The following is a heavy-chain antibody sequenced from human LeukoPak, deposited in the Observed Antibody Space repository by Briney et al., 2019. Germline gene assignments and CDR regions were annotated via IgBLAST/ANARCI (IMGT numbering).Heavy chain of an antibody. CDR2: ISGSGGST. V-gene: IGHV3-23*01. Sequence: GRSLRLSCTASGFTFGDYAMSWFRQAPGKGLEWVSAISGSGGSTYYADSVKGRFTISRDNSKNTLYLQMNSLRAEDTAVYYCAKTPTGSYDYVWGSYRKTSLDYWGQGTLVTVSS. J-gene: IGHJ4*02. D-gene: IGHD3-16*02. CDR1: GFTFGDYA. CDR3: AKTPTGSYDYVWGSYRKTSLDY.